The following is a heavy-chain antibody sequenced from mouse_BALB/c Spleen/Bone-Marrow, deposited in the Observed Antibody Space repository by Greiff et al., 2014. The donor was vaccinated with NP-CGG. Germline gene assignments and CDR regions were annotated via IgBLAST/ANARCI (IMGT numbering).Heavy chain of an antibody. CDR2: INPSNGGT. CDR1: GYTFTSYY. CDR3: TRDHYYYGSSYWYFDV. J-gene: IGHJ1*01. D-gene: IGHD1-1*01. Sequence: QVQLKQSGAELVKPGASVKLSCKASGYTFTSYYMYWVKQRPGQGLEWIGGINPSNGGTNFNEKFKSKATLTVDKSSSTAYMQLSSLTSEDSAVYYCTRDHYYYGSSYWYFDVWGAGTTDTVSS. V-gene: IGHV1S81*02.